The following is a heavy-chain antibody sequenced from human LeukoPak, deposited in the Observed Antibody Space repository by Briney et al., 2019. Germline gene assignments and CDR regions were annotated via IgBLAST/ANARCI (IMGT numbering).Heavy chain of an antibody. CDR2: IDPSDSRP. J-gene: IGHJ4*02. D-gene: IGHD6-19*01. CDR1: GYTFTNYY. CDR3: ARDRSSSGWLYFDY. V-gene: IGHV1-46*01. Sequence: GASVKVSCKASGYTFTNYYIHWVRHAPGQGLKWMGMIDPSDSRPTYGQNFQCCVTMTKDKSTSIVYMELSSMRSEDTAVYYCARDRSSSGWLYFDYWGQGALVTVSS.